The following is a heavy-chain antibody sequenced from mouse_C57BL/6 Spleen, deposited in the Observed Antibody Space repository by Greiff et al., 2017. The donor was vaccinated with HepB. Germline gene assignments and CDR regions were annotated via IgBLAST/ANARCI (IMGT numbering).Heavy chain of an antibody. D-gene: IGHD1-1*01. CDR2: ISSGGDYI. V-gene: IGHV5-9-1*02. CDR1: GFTFSSYA. CDR3: TRGEDYYGSSFYAMDY. J-gene: IGHJ4*01. Sequence: EVQRVESGEGLVKPGGSLKLSCAASGFTFSSYAMSWVRQTPEKRLEWVAYISSGGDYIYYADTVKGRFTISRDNARNTLYLQMSSLKSEDTAMYYCTRGEDYYGSSFYAMDYWGQGTSVTVSS.